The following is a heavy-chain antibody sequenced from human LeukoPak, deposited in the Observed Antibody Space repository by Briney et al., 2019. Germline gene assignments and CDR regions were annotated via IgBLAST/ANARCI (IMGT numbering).Heavy chain of an antibody. V-gene: IGHV4-59*12. CDR1: AGSISTYY. J-gene: IGHJ4*02. Sequence: PSETLSLTCTVSAGSISTYYWSWIRQTPGKGLEWIGYIYYSGSTNYNPSLKSRVTMSVDTSKNQFSLKLSSVTAADTAVYYCARDTYYYDSGGQSFDYWGQGTLVTVSS. CDR2: IYYSGST. D-gene: IGHD3-22*01. CDR3: ARDTYYYDSGGQSFDY.